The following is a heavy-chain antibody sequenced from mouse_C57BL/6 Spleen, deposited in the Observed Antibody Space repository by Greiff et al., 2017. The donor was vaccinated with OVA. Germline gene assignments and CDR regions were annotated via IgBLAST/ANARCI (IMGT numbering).Heavy chain of an antibody. J-gene: IGHJ1*03. V-gene: IGHV5-17*01. Sequence: DVMLVESGGGLVKPGGSLKLSCAASGFNFSDYGMHWVRQAPEKGLEWVAYISSGSSTIYYADTVKGRFTISRDNAKNTLFLQMTSLRSEDTAMYYCARNYYGSRGYFDVWGTGTTVTVSS. CDR2: ISSGSSTI. CDR1: GFNFSDYG. D-gene: IGHD1-1*01. CDR3: ARNYYGSRGYFDV.